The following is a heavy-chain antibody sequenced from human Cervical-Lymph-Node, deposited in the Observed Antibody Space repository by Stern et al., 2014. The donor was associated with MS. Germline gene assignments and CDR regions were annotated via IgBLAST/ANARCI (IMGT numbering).Heavy chain of an antibody. V-gene: IGHV4-61*02. J-gene: IGHJ4*02. CDR1: GGSISSGRHY. Sequence: QVQLVESGPGLVKPSQTLSLTCTVSGGSISSGRHYWSWIRQPAGKGLEWIVRLYTSGSPTYTPSLKGRVTISFATSKNHFPLKVSPVTAADTAVYYCARGYSSGWDYFDYWGQGTLVTVSS. CDR3: ARGYSSGWDYFDY. D-gene: IGHD6-19*01. CDR2: LYTSGSP.